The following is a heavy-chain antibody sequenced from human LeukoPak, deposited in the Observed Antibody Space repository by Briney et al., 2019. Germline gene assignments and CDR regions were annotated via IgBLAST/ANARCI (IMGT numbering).Heavy chain of an antibody. J-gene: IGHJ4*02. Sequence: GGSLRLSCAASGFTFSSYSMNWVRQAPGKGLEWVSSISSSSLYIYYADSVKGRFTISRDNAKNTLYLQMNSLRAEDTAVYYCARDPYYDILTGYLPLDYWGQGTLVTVSS. CDR3: ARDPYYDILTGYLPLDY. CDR2: ISSSSLYI. CDR1: GFTFSSYS. D-gene: IGHD3-9*01. V-gene: IGHV3-21*01.